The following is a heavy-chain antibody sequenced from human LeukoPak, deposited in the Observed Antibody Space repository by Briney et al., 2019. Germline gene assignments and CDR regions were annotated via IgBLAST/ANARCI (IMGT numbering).Heavy chain of an antibody. J-gene: IGHJ4*02. D-gene: IGHD2-8*01. V-gene: IGHV4-59*02. CDR3: ARHTGVPYLDS. Sequence: SETLSLTCTVSGVSVISSYWSWVRQPPGKGLEYIGFIHHSGDTKYNPSLKSRVTMSVDTSKSQFSLRLSSVTAAASAVYYCARHTGVPYLDSWARGTLVTVSS. CDR2: IHHSGDT. CDR1: GVSVISSY.